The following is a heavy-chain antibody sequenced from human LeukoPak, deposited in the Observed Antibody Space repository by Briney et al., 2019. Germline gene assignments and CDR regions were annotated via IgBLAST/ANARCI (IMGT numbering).Heavy chain of an antibody. CDR2: ISGSGTDT. J-gene: IGHJ3*02. CDR3: ARGGDAFDI. D-gene: IGHD3-16*01. V-gene: IGHV3-23*01. Sequence: AGGSLRLSCAASGFTFSRNAMNWVRQAPGKGLEWVSFISGSGTDTYYADSVKGRFTISRDNSKNTLYLQMNSLRAEDTAVYYCARGGDAFDIWGQGTMVTVSS. CDR1: GFTFSRNA.